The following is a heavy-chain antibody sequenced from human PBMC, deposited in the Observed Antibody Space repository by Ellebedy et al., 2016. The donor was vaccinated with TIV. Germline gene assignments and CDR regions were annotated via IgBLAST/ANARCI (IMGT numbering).Heavy chain of an antibody. CDR3: ARDHRPYYYDSSGYYLDY. Sequence: SETLSLTXAVSGGSISSSNWWSWVRQPPGKGLEWIGEIYHSGSTNYNPSLKSRVTISVDKSKNQFSLKLSSVTAADTAVYYCARDHRPYYYDSSGYYLDYWGQGTLVTVSS. J-gene: IGHJ4*02. D-gene: IGHD3-22*01. CDR1: GGSISSSNW. CDR2: IYHSGST. V-gene: IGHV4-4*02.